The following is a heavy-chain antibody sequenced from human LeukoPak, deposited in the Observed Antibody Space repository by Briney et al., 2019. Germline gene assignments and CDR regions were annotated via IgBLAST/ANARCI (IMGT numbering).Heavy chain of an antibody. CDR2: IRQDGSET. D-gene: IGHD1-7*01. CDR3: ASRAGKPGNTPWCFDY. Sequence: GSLRLSCAASGFTFTNYWMTWVRQAPGKGPEWVANIRQDGSETNYVDSVRGRFTIARDNTKNSLYLQMTSLRGEDTAVYYCASRAGKPGNTPWCFDYWGQGALVTASS. V-gene: IGHV3-7*01. J-gene: IGHJ4*02. CDR1: GFTFTNYW.